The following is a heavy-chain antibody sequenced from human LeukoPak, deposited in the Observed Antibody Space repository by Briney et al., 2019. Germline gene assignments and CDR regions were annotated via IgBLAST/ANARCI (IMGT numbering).Heavy chain of an antibody. J-gene: IGHJ6*02. V-gene: IGHV3-23*01. CDR1: GFTFSSYA. CDR2: ISKSGGNT. CDR3: ATSWGPDTSTSRWGRDDVDV. D-gene: IGHD3-16*01. Sequence: GGSLRLSCAASGFTFSSYAMSWVRQAPGKGLEWVSAISKSGGNTYYADSVKGRLTISRDNSKNTQYLQMNSLRAEDTAVYYCATSWGPDTSTSRWGRDDVDVWGQGTTVTVSS.